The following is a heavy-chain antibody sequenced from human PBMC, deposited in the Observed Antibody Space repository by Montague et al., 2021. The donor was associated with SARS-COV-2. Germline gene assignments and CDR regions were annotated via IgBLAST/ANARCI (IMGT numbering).Heavy chain of an antibody. V-gene: IGHV4-59*01. CDR3: ARDQAAKISFKGAFDI. J-gene: IGHJ3*02. CDR2: IYYSGTT. CDR1: GGSISSYY. Sequence: SETLSLTCTVSGGSISSYYWNWIRVTPGQGLEWIGYIYYSGTTNYNPSLKSQVTISLDTPKNQFSLNLNSETAADTAIYYCARDQAAKISFKGAFDIWGQGRMVTVSS. D-gene: IGHD3-3*01.